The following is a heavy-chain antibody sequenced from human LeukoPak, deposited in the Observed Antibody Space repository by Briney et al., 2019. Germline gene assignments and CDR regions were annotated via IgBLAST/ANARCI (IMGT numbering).Heavy chain of an antibody. CDR2: IYSGGST. V-gene: IGHV3-53*01. D-gene: IGHD6-19*01. J-gene: IGHJ4*02. CDR3: ARVGSGIIDY. CDR1: RFTVSSNY. Sequence: GGSLRLSCAASRFTVSSNYMSWVRQAPGKGLEWVSVIYSGGSTYYADSVKGRFTISRDNSKNTLYLQMNSLRAEDTAVYYCARVGSGIIDYWGQGTLVTVSS.